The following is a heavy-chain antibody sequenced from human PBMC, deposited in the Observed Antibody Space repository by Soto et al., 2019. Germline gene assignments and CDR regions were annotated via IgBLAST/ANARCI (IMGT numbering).Heavy chain of an antibody. Sequence: QVQLQESGPGLVKPSQTLSLTCTVSGGSINTGGYYWNWIRQHPGKGLEWIGYIYYTGDIYYNPSLRSRLTIAIDTSKNQFSLNLSSVTAADTAVYYCARDCVVGAIKALDYWGQGTLVTVSS. D-gene: IGHD1-26*01. CDR1: GGSINTGGYY. V-gene: IGHV4-31*03. J-gene: IGHJ4*02. CDR3: ARDCVVGAIKALDY. CDR2: IYYTGDI.